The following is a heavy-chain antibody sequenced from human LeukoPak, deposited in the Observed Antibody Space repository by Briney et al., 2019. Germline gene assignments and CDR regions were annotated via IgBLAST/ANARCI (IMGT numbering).Heavy chain of an antibody. V-gene: IGHV3-23*01. CDR3: AKGSYYDSSGSFYFDY. Sequence: GGSLRLSCAASGFTFSSYGMHWVRQAPGKGLEWVSGISGSGDNTYYADSVKGRFTISRDNSKNTLYVQVNSLGTEDTAAYYCAKGSYYDSSGSFYFDYWGQGTLVTVSS. D-gene: IGHD3-22*01. J-gene: IGHJ4*02. CDR1: GFTFSSYG. CDR2: ISGSGDNT.